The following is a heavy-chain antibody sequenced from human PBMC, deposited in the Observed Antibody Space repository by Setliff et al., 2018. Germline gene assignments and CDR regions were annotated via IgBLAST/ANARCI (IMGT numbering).Heavy chain of an antibody. CDR1: GGTFSSYA. D-gene: IGHD5-12*01. CDR3: ARGSGRRPIKN. V-gene: IGHV1-69*10. CDR2: IIPILGIA. Sequence: SVKVSCKASGGTFSSYAISWVRQAPGQGLEWMGGIIPILGIANYAQKFQSRVTITADESTSTAYMELSSLRSEDTAVYYCARGSGRRPIKNWGQGTLVTVSS. J-gene: IGHJ4*02.